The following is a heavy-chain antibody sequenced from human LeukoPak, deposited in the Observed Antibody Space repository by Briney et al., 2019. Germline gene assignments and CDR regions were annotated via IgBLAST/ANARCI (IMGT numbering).Heavy chain of an antibody. CDR3: ARGQVLRYFDWLSNYYYGMDV. CDR2: MNPNSGNT. D-gene: IGHD3-9*01. Sequence: GASVKVSCKASGYTFTSYDINWVRQATGQGLEWMGWMNPNSGNTGYAQRSQGRVTVTRNTSISTAYMELSSLRSEDTAVYYCARGQVLRYFDWLSNYYYGMDVWGQGTTVTVSS. CDR1: GYTFTSYD. J-gene: IGHJ6*02. V-gene: IGHV1-8*01.